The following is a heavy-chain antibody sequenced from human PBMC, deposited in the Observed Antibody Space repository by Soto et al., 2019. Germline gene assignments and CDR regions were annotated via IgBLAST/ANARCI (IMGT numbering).Heavy chain of an antibody. CDR3: AKTVSGLDTRPAYYYYYMDV. D-gene: IGHD3-22*01. J-gene: IGHJ6*03. V-gene: IGHV3-23*01. Sequence: GSLRLSCAASGFTFSSYAMSWVRQAPGKGLEWVSAISGSGGSTYYADSVKGRFTISRDNSKNTLYLQMNSLRAEDTAVYYFAKTVSGLDTRPAYYYYYMDVWGKGTTVTVSS. CDR2: ISGSGGST. CDR1: GFTFSSYA.